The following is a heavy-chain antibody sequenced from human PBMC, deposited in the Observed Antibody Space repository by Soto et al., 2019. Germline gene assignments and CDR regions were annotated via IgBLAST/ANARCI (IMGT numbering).Heavy chain of an antibody. J-gene: IGHJ6*02. CDR2: INHSGST. D-gene: IGHD4-17*01. CDR1: GGSFSGYY. CDR3: ARGGRTTVVTLPNYYYYYGMDV. Sequence: PSETLSLTCAVYGGSFSGYYWSWIRQPPGKGLEWIGEINHSGSTNYNPSLKSRVTISVDTSKNQFSLKLSSVTAADTAVYYCARGGRTTVVTLPNYYYYYGMDVWGQGTTVTVSS. V-gene: IGHV4-34*01.